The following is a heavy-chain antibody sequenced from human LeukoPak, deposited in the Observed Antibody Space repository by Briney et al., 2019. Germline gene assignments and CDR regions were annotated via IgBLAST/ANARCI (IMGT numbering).Heavy chain of an antibody. J-gene: IGHJ4*02. CDR3: VRGDYGTY. CDR2: IYPGDSDT. V-gene: IGHV5-51*01. Sequence: GESLKISCKGSGYSFTSDWFGWVRQMPGKGLEWMGIIYPGDSDTKYSPSFQGQVTISVDKSISTAYLQWNSLKASDTAMYYCVRGDYGTYWGQGTLVTVSS. CDR1: GYSFTSDW. D-gene: IGHD4-17*01.